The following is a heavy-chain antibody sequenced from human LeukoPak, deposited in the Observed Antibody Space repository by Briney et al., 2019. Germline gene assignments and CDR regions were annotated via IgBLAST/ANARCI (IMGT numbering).Heavy chain of an antibody. CDR3: ARGPLVVPAAMGTYYYYYYMDV. J-gene: IGHJ6*03. Sequence: SETLSLTCAVYGGSFSGYYWSWIRQPPGKGLEWIGEINHSGSTNYNPSLKSRVTISVDTSKNQFSLKLSSVTAADTAVYYCARGPLVVPAAMGTYYYYYYMDVWGKGTTVTVSS. CDR1: GGSFSGYY. D-gene: IGHD2-2*01. CDR2: INHSGST. V-gene: IGHV4-34*01.